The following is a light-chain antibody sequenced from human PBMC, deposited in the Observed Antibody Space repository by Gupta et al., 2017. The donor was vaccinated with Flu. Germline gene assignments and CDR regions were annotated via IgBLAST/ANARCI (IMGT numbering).Light chain of an antibody. CDR1: PLSTQY. J-gene: IGLJ3*02. Sequence: SSELTQPPSVSVSTGQPATITCSGDPLSTQYPYWYQQKPGQAPVLVIFKDTERPSGIPERFSASNSGTTVTLTIRGVQAEDEAAYYCQSADNSGTYVVFGGGTKLTV. CDR2: KDT. V-gene: IGLV3-25*03. CDR3: QSADNSGTYVV.